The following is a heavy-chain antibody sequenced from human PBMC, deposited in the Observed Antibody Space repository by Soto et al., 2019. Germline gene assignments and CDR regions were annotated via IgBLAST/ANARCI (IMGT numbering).Heavy chain of an antibody. D-gene: IGHD2-15*01. V-gene: IGHV3-33*01. J-gene: IGHJ6*03. CDR3: ARSDRYCSGGSCYSSVYYYYYYMDV. CDR2: IWYDGSNK. Sequence: QVQLVESGGGVVQPGRSLRLSCAASGFTFSSYGMHWVRQAPGKGLEWVAVIWYDGSNKYYADSVKGRFTISRDNSKNTLYLQMNILRAEDTAVHYCARSDRYCSGGSCYSSVYYYYYYMDVWGKGTTVTVSS. CDR1: GFTFSSYG.